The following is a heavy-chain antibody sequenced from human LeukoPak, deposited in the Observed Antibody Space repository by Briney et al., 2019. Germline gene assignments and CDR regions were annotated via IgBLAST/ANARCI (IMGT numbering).Heavy chain of an antibody. Sequence: SETLSLTCTVSGGPISSYYWSWIRQPPGKGLEWIGYIYYTGNTSYNPSLKSRVTISVDTSKNHFSLRLGSVTAADTAVYYCAAGGYYDNSGTDYWGQGTLVTVSS. CDR2: IYYTGNT. V-gene: IGHV4-59*01. CDR1: GGPISSYY. CDR3: AAGGYYDNSGTDY. D-gene: IGHD3-22*01. J-gene: IGHJ4*02.